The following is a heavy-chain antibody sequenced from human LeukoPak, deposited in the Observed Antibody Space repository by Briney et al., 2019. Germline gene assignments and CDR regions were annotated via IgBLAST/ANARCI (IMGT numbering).Heavy chain of an antibody. J-gene: IGHJ6*02. CDR2: INHSGST. Sequence: SETLSLTCAVYGGSFSGYYWSWIRQPPGKGLEWIGEINHSGSTNYNPSLKSRVTISVGTSKNQFSLKLSSVTAADTAVYYCARWRNSGSYRGYYYYGMDVWGQGTTVTVSS. V-gene: IGHV4-34*01. CDR3: ARWRNSGSYRGYYYYGMDV. D-gene: IGHD1-26*01. CDR1: GGSFSGYY.